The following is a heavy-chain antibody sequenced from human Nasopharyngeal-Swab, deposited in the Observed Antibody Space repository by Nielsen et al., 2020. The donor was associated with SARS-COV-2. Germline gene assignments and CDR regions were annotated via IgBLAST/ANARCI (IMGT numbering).Heavy chain of an antibody. CDR2: IIPIFGTA. J-gene: IGHJ5*02. V-gene: IGHV1-69*13. Sequence: SVKVSCKASGGTFISYAISWVRQAPGQGLEWMGGIIPIFGTANYAQKFQGRVTITADESTSTAYMELSSLRSEDTAVYYCARTGALDDCSSTSCYGYDPWGQGTLVTVSS. CDR1: GGTFISYA. CDR3: ARTGALDDCSSTSCYGYDP. D-gene: IGHD2-2*01.